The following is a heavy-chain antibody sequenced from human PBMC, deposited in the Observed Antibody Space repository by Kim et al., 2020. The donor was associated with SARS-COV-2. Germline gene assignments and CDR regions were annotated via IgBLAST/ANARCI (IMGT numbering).Heavy chain of an antibody. J-gene: IGHJ4*02. CDR3: ARGISGYGYYFDY. Sequence: GGSLRLSCAASGFTFSSYWMSWVRQAPGKGLEWVANIKQDGSEKYYVDSVKGRFTISRDNAKNSLYLQMNSLRAEDTAVYYCARGISGYGYYFDYWGQGTLVTVSS. CDR2: IKQDGSEK. D-gene: IGHD3-22*01. V-gene: IGHV3-7*03. CDR1: GFTFSSYW.